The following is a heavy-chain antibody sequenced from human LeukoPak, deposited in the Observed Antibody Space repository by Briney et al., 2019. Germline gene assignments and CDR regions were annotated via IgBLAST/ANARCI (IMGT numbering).Heavy chain of an antibody. J-gene: IGHJ4*02. CDR3: ARQGSNSSGWYPVDD. Sequence: ASVKVSCKTSGYTFTAYYLHWLRQPPGQGLEGMGWMNRNSGGTKYAQTFQGRVTLTRDTSISTAYLELSSLTSDATAVYFCARQGSNSSGWYPVDDWGQGTLVTVSS. D-gene: IGHD6-19*01. CDR1: GYTFTAYY. CDR2: MNRNSGGT. V-gene: IGHV1-2*02.